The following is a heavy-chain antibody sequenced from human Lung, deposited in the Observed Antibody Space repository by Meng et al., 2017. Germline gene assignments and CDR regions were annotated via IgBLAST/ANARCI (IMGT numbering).Heavy chain of an antibody. CDR3: ARGRSSGYYSPLDY. D-gene: IGHD3-22*01. CDR2: INHSGST. V-gene: IGHV4-34*01. Sequence: SETLSLTCAVYVGSFSDYYWTWIRQSPGKGLEWIGHINHSGSTNYHPSLKSRLTMSVDTSKNQFSLKLSSVTAADTAVYYCARGRSSGYYSPLDYWGQGTLVTVSS. CDR1: VGSFSDYY. J-gene: IGHJ4*02.